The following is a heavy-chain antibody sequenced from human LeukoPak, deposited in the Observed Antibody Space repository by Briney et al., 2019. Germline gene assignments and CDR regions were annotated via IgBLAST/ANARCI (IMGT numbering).Heavy chain of an antibody. D-gene: IGHD2-15*01. Sequence: PSETLSLTCTVSGGSISSYYWSWIRQPPGKGLEWIGYIYYSGSTNYNPSLKSRVTISVDTSKNQFSLKLSSVTAADTAVYYCARGPRSYCSGGSCYSLYYYYGMDVWGQGTTVTVSS. CDR2: IYYSGST. CDR1: GGSISSYY. J-gene: IGHJ6*02. V-gene: IGHV4-59*12. CDR3: ARGPRSYCSGGSCYSLYYYYGMDV.